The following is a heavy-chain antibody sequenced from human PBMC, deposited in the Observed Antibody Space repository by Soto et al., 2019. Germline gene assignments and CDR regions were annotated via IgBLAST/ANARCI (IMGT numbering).Heavy chain of an antibody. V-gene: IGHV1-69*13. CDR3: ARPLRGATRGVGGFDY. CDR1: GGTFSSYA. J-gene: IGHJ4*02. Sequence: SVKVSCKASGGTFSSYAISWVRQAPGQGLEWMGGIIPIFGTANYAQKFQGRVTITADESTSTAYMELSSLRSEATAVYSCARPLRGATRGVGGFDYWGQGTLVTVSS. D-gene: IGHD5-12*01. CDR2: IIPIFGTA.